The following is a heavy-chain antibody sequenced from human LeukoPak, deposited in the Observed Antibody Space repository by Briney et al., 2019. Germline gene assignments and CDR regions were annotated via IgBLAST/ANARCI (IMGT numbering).Heavy chain of an antibody. D-gene: IGHD5-12*01. CDR1: GGSISSGGFY. Sequence: PSQTLSLTCTASGGSISSGGFYWGWIRQPAGKGLEWIGRIYNSGSTNYNPSLRSRVTISVDTSKNQFSLKLNSVTAADTAVYYCARDYDDFFDYWGQGTLVTVSS. J-gene: IGHJ4*02. CDR2: IYNSGST. V-gene: IGHV4-61*02. CDR3: ARDYDDFFDY.